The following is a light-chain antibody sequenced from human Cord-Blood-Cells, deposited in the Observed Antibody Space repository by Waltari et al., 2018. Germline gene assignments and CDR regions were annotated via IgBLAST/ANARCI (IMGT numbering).Light chain of an antibody. CDR3: SSYTSSSTPVYV. CDR2: DVS. J-gene: IGLJ1*01. V-gene: IGLV2-14*01. Sequence: QSALTQPASGSPSPGQSHTIHCTGPSRYSPDYNYVSLDQQHPGKAPKLMIYDVSNRPSGVSNRFSGSKSGNTASLTISGLQAEDEADYYCSSYTSSSTPVYVFGTGTKVTVL. CDR1: SRYSPDYNY.